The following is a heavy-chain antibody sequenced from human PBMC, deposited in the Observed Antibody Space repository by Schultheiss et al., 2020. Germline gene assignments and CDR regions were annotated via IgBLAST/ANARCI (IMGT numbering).Heavy chain of an antibody. J-gene: IGHJ6*02. Sequence: SCTVSGGSISSGDYYWSWIRQPPGKGLEWIGYIYYSGSTYYNPSLKSRVTISVDTSKNQFSLKLSSVTAADTAVYYCAREVATPDYYYGMDVWGQGTTVTVSS. CDR3: AREVATPDYYYGMDV. V-gene: IGHV4-30-4*01. CDR2: IYYSGST. CDR1: GGSISSGDYY. D-gene: IGHD5-12*01.